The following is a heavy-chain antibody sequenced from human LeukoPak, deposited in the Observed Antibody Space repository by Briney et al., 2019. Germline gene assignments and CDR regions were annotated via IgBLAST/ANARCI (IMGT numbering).Heavy chain of an antibody. CDR2: VSSDGSNK. CDR3: AKDRFSSSGYPPDALDV. J-gene: IGHJ3*01. D-gene: IGHD6-19*01. Sequence: GGSLRLSCAASGFAFSSYAMHWVRQAPGKGLEWVAVVSSDGSNKYHADSVRGRFIISRDNSMNTLYLQMNGLRADDTAVYYCAKDRFSSSGYPPDALDVWGQGTLVTVSS. V-gene: IGHV3-30*04. CDR1: GFAFSSYA.